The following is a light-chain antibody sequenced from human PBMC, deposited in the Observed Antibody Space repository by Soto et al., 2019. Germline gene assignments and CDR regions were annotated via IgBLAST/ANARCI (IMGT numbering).Light chain of an antibody. CDR2: GVS. V-gene: IGLV2-14*01. CDR3: SSFRTGSVVL. CDR1: SSDVGGYNY. Sequence: QSVLTQPASVSGSPGQTITISCTGTSSDVGGYNYVSWYQQHPGKAPTLVIYGVSYRPSGVSARFSGSKFQNTASLTISGLQAEDEADYYCSSFRTGSVVLFGGGTKVPVL. J-gene: IGLJ3*02.